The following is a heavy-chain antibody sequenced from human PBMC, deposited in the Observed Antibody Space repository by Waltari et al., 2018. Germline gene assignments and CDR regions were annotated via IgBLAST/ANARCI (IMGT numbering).Heavy chain of an antibody. CDR2: VNHGGST. CDR1: GESLSDYY. CDR3: ARRYSGASVDY. V-gene: IGHV4-34*02. J-gene: IGHJ4*02. D-gene: IGHD5-12*01. Sequence: QVQLQQWGAGLLKPSETLSLSCAVYGESLSDYYWTWIRQPPGKGLEWIGQVNHGGSTNYNPSLKSRLTISGDTSKNQFSLKLSSVTAADTAVYYCARRYSGASVDYWGQGILVTVSS.